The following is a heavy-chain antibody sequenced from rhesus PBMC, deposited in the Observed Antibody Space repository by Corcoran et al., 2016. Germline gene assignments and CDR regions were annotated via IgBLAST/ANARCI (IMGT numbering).Heavy chain of an antibody. CDR3: VRAYAWTVDY. Sequence: QMQLQQSGPGLVKPSETLSLTCAVSGVSISNYGWWWIHQSPGKGLEWIGEIRGNTGSPSYPPSLEGRITISKDAPKTQFSLNLNSATAADTAVYFCVRAYAWTVDYWGQGVLVTVSS. D-gene: IGHD2-2*01. CDR2: IRGNTGSP. CDR1: GVSISNYG. V-gene: IGHV4-80*01. J-gene: IGHJ4*01.